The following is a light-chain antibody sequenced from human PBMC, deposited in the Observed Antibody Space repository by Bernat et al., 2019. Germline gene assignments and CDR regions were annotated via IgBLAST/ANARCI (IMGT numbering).Light chain of an antibody. CDR1: QVIGTY. CDR3: QQYDNLPPLT. V-gene: IGKV1-33*01. J-gene: IGKJ4*01. Sequence: DIQLTQSPSFLSASVGDRVTITCRASQVIGTYVAWYQQKPGKAPKLLIYDASNLETGVPSRFSGSGSGTDFTFTISSLQPEDIATYYCQQYDNLPPLTFGGGTKVEIK. CDR2: DAS.